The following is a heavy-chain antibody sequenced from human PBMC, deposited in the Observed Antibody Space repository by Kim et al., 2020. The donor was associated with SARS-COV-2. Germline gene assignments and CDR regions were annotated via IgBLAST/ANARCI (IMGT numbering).Heavy chain of an antibody. V-gene: IGHV3-21*04. CDR2: ISSSSSYI. Sequence: GGSLRLSCAASGFTFSSYSMNWVRQAPGKGLEWVSSISSSSSYIYYADSVKGRFTISRDNAKNSLYLQMNSLRAEDTAVYYCARDLGDSSSWYGYYYGMDVWGQGTTVTVSS. CDR1: GFTFSSYS. CDR3: ARDLGDSSSWYGYYYGMDV. D-gene: IGHD6-13*01. J-gene: IGHJ6*02.